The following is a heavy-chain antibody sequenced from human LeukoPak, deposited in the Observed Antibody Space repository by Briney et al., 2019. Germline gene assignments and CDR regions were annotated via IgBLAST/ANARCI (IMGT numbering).Heavy chain of an antibody. D-gene: IGHD3-22*01. V-gene: IGHV3-33*01. Sequence: GGSLRLSCAASGFTFSSYGMHWVRQAPGKGLEWVAVIWYDGSNKYYADSVKGRFTISRDNSKNTLYLQMNSLRAEDTAVYYCARDRDYYDSSGYYDYWGQGTLVTVSS. CDR2: IWYDGSNK. CDR1: GFTFSSYG. CDR3: ARDRDYYDSSGYYDY. J-gene: IGHJ4*02.